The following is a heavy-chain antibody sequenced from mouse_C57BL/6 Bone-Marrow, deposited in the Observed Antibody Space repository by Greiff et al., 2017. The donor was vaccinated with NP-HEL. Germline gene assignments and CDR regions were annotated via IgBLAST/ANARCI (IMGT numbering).Heavy chain of an antibody. V-gene: IGHV1-81*01. Sequence: QVQLQQSGAELARPGASVKLSCKASGYTFTSYCISWVKQRTGQGLEWIGEIYPRSGNTYYNEKFKGKATLTADKSSSTAYMELRSLTSEDSAVYFCARESRLCQRGGFACWGQGTLVTVSA. CDR2: IYPRSGNT. D-gene: IGHD1-1*02. J-gene: IGHJ3*01. CDR3: ARESRLCQRGGFAC. CDR1: GYTFTSYC.